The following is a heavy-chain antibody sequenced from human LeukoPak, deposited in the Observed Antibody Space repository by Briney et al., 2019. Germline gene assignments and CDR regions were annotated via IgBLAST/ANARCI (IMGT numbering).Heavy chain of an antibody. CDR3: ARDLRSSSVYYFDY. D-gene: IGHD6-6*01. CDR2: ISAYNGDT. V-gene: IGHV1-18*01. Sequence: ASVKVSCKTSGYTFSSYGISWVRQAPGQGLEWMGWISAYNGDTNSAPKLQGRVTMTKDTSTSTGYMELRSLRSDDTAVYYCARDLRSSSVYYFDYWGQGTLITVSS. CDR1: GYTFSSYG. J-gene: IGHJ4*02.